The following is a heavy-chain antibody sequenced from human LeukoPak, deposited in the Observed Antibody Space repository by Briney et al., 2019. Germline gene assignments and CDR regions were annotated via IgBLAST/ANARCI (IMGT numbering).Heavy chain of an antibody. CDR3: ARAGTTYKIAAAGLDY. CDR2: IYYSGST. V-gene: IGHV4-59*01. J-gene: IGHJ4*02. CDR1: GGSISSYY. D-gene: IGHD6-13*01. Sequence: SETLSLTCTVSGGSISSYYWSWIRQPPGKGLEWIGYIYYSGSTNYNPSLKSRVTISVDTSKNQFSLKLSSVTAADTAVYYCARAGTTYKIAAAGLDYWGQGTLVTVSS.